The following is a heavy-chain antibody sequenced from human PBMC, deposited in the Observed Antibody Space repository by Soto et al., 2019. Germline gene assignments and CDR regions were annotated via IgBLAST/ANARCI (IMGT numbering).Heavy chain of an antibody. CDR1: GFTFSSYS. D-gene: IGHD2-8*02. Sequence: GGSLRLSCAASGFTFSSYSMNWVRQAPGKGLEWVSYISSRSNTIYYADSVKGRFTISRDNAKNSLYLQMNSLRDEDTAVYYCARDSSGSYGGVDYGLDVWGQGTTVTVSS. V-gene: IGHV3-48*02. CDR2: ISSRSNTI. CDR3: ARDSSGSYGGVDYGLDV. J-gene: IGHJ6*02.